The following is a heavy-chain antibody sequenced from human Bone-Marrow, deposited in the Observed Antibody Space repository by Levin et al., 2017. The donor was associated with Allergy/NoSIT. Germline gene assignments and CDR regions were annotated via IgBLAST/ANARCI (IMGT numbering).Heavy chain of an antibody. V-gene: IGHV4-39*07. Sequence: SETLSLTCTVSGGSISTSSYYWGWIRQPPGKGLEWIGNIYYSGSTYYSPSLRSRVTISVDTSKNQFSLRLSSVTAADTAVYYCARDEMVHEIQYYYGMDVWGQGTTVNVSS. J-gene: IGHJ6*02. D-gene: IGHD2-8*01. CDR1: GGSISTSSYY. CDR2: IYYSGST. CDR3: ARDEMVHEIQYYYGMDV.